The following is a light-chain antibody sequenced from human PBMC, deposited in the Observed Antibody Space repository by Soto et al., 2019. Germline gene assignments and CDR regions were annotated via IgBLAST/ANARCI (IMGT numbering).Light chain of an antibody. CDR2: DAS. Sequence: DIQMTQSPSTLSASVGDRVTITCRASQSIGSWLAWYLQKPGKAPKLLIYDASSLQSGVTSRFSGSRSGTEFTLTINSLQPDDFATCYCQQYNDSPFTFGPGTKVDI. CDR1: QSIGSW. J-gene: IGKJ3*01. V-gene: IGKV1-5*01. CDR3: QQYNDSPFT.